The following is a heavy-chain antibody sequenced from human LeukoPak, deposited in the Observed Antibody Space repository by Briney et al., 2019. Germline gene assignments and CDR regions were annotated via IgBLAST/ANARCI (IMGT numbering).Heavy chain of an antibody. CDR1: GFTFSSYA. CDR3: AQAGGYCSSTSCFRGY. J-gene: IGHJ4*02. Sequence: GGSLRLSCAASGFTFSSYAMSWVRQAPGKGLEWVSAISGSGGSTNYADSVKGRSTISRDNSKNALYLQMNSLRAEDTAVYYCAQAGGYCSSTSCFRGYWGQGTLVTVSS. V-gene: IGHV3-23*01. D-gene: IGHD2-2*01. CDR2: ISGSGGST.